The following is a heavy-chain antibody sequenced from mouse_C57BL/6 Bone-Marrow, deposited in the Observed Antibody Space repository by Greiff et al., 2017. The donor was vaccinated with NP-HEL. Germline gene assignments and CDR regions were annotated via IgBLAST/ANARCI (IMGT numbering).Heavy chain of an antibody. CDR1: GYTFTSYG. J-gene: IGHJ3*01. D-gene: IGHD1-1*01. V-gene: IGHV1-81*01. CDR2: IYPRSGNT. CDR3: ARRATVPSFAY. Sequence: QVQLQQSGAELARPGASVKLSCKASGYTFTSYGISWVKQRTGQGLEWIGEIYPRSGNTYYNEKFKGKATLTADKSSSTAYMELRSLTSEDSAVYFCARRATVPSFAYWGQGTLVTVSA.